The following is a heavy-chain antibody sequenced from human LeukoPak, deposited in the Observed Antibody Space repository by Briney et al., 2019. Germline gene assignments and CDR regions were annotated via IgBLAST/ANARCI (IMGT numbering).Heavy chain of an antibody. D-gene: IGHD4-23*01. CDR3: ARDRATVVTSNWFDP. J-gene: IGHJ5*02. Sequence: APVKVSCKASGYTFTSYYMHWVRQAPGQGLEWMGIINPSGGSTSYAQKFQGRVTMTRDMSTSTVYMELSSLRSEDTAVYYCARDRATVVTSNWFDPWGQGTLVTVSS. CDR2: INPSGGST. V-gene: IGHV1-46*01. CDR1: GYTFTSYY.